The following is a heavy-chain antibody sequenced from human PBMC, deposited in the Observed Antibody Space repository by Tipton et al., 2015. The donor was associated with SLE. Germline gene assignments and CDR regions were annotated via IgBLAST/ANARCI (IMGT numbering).Heavy chain of an antibody. Sequence: QSGAEVKKPGASVKVSCKASGYTFTSYYMHWVRQAPGQGLEWMGIINPSGGSTSYAQKFQGRVTMTRDTSTSTVYMELRSLRSEDTAVYYCARDIAAAGTEDNAVDIWGQGTMVTVSS. V-gene: IGHV1-46*01. CDR3: ARDIAAAGTEDNAVDI. D-gene: IGHD6-13*01. CDR2: INPSGGST. CDR1: GYTFTSYY. J-gene: IGHJ3*02.